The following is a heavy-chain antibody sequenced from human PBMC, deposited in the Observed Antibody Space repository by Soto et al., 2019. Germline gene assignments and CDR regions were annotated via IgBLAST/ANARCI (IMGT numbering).Heavy chain of an antibody. D-gene: IGHD3-16*01. CDR3: ARDSNWAFDY. Sequence: GGSLRLSCAASGFTFSNYAVTWVRQAPGKGLEWVSTISGSGGSTYYADSVKGRFTISRDNAKNSLYLQMNSLRVEDTAVYFCARDSNWAFDYWGQGALVTAPQ. V-gene: IGHV3-23*01. CDR1: GFTFSNYA. J-gene: IGHJ4*02. CDR2: ISGSGGST.